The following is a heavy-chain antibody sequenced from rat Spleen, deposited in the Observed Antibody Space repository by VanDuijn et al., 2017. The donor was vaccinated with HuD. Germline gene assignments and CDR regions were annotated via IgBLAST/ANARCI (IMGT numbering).Heavy chain of an antibody. CDR1: GFSLTSYH. Sequence: QVQLKESGPGLVKPSETLSLPCTVPGFSLTSYHLSWVRQAPGRGLEWMGVIWGDGDTSYISALKSRLSISRDTSKSQVFLKMSSLQTEDTATYYCARTYYYSGRGDYVMDAWGQGVMVTVSS. D-gene: IGHD1-1*01. CDR2: IWGDGDT. V-gene: IGHV2-32*01. CDR3: ARTYYYSGRGDYVMDA. J-gene: IGHJ2*01.